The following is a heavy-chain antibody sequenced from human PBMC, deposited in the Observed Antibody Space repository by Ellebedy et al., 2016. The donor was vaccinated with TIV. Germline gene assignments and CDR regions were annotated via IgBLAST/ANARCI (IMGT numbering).Heavy chain of an antibody. D-gene: IGHD6-13*01. Sequence: AASVKVSCKTSGYIFTGYYIHWVRQAPGQGLEWMGWINPNSGDTSYAQKFQGRVTMTRDTSISTAYMELSTLRSDDTAVYYCARDAEEAAGRYNWFDPWGQGTLVTVSS. CDR3: ARDAEEAAGRYNWFDP. CDR2: INPNSGDT. V-gene: IGHV1-2*02. CDR1: GYIFTGYY. J-gene: IGHJ5*02.